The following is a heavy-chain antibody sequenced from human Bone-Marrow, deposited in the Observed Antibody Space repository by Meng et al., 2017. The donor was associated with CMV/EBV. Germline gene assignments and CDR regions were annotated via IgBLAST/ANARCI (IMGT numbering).Heavy chain of an antibody. CDR2: ISSSSSYI. CDR3: ARGAMTKFDD. CDR1: GFTFSSYG. Sequence: GGSLRLSCAASGFTFSSYGMNWVRQAPGKGLEWVSSISSSSSYIYYADSVEGRFTISRDNAKNSLYLQMNSLRAEDTAVYYCARGAMTKFDDWGQGTLVTVSS. V-gene: IGHV3-21*01. D-gene: IGHD2-2*01. J-gene: IGHJ4*02.